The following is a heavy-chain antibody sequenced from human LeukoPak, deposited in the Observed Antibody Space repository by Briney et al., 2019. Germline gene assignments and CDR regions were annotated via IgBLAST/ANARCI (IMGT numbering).Heavy chain of an antibody. CDR1: GFTFSNYA. Sequence: GGSLRLSCAASGFTFSNYAMRWVRQAPGKGLEWVAVISYDGSNKYYADSVKGRFTISRDNSKNTLYLQMNSLRAEDTAVYYCARDVGHGYNYGLIDYWGQGTLVTVSS. D-gene: IGHD5-18*01. J-gene: IGHJ4*02. CDR2: ISYDGSNK. CDR3: ARDVGHGYNYGLIDY. V-gene: IGHV3-30*04.